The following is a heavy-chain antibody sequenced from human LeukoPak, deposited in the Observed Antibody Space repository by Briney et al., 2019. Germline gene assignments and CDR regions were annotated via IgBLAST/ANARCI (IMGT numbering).Heavy chain of an antibody. CDR3: ARGLRYFDWLSGLFD. CDR1: GGSFSGYC. V-gene: IGHV4-34*01. D-gene: IGHD3-9*01. Sequence: SETLSLTCAVYGGSFSGYCWSWIRQPPGKGLEWIGEINHSGSTNYNPSLKRRVTISVDTSKNQFSLKLSSVTAADTAVYYCARGLRYFDWLSGLFDWGQGTLVTVSS. J-gene: IGHJ4*02. CDR2: INHSGST.